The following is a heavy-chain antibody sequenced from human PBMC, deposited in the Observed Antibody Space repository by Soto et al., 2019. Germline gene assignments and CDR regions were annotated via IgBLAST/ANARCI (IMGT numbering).Heavy chain of an antibody. CDR1: GGSFSGYY. CDR3: ARATPMVRGRHFVY. D-gene: IGHD3-10*01. Sequence: SETLSLTCAVYGGSFSGYYWSWIRQPPGKGLEWIGEINHSGSTNYNPSIKSRVTISVDTSKNQFSLKLSSVTAADTAVYYCARATPMVRGRHFVYWGQGTLVTVSS. J-gene: IGHJ4*02. CDR2: INHSGST. V-gene: IGHV4-34*01.